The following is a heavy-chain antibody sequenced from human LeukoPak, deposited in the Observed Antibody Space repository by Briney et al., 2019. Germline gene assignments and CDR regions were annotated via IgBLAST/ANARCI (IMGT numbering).Heavy chain of an antibody. Sequence: ASLKVSCKASGYTFTGYYMHWVRQAPGQGLGWMGWINPNSGGTNYAQKFQGRVTMTRDTSISTAYMELSRLRSDDTAVYYCARVEGIAAAAFDIWGQGTMVTVSS. D-gene: IGHD6-13*01. CDR1: GYTFTGYY. CDR2: INPNSGGT. V-gene: IGHV1-2*02. J-gene: IGHJ3*02. CDR3: ARVEGIAAAAFDI.